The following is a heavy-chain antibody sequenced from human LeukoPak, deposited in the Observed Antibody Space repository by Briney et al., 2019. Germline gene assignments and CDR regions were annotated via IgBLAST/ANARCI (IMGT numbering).Heavy chain of an antibody. J-gene: IGHJ4*02. D-gene: IGHD4-11*01. CDR2: IKQDGSEK. CDR3: ARSPPYSKYVGSGFDY. Sequence: GGSLRLSCAASGFTVSSNYMSWVRQAPGKGLEWVANIKQDGSEKYYVDSVKGRFTISRDNAKNSLYLQMNSLRAEDTAVYYCARSPPYSKYVGSGFDYWGQGTLVTVSS. V-gene: IGHV3-7*01. CDR1: GFTVSSNY.